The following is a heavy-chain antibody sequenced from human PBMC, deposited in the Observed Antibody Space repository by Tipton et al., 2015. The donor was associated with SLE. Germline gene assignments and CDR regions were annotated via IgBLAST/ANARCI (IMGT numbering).Heavy chain of an antibody. CDR2: IYYSGST. CDR1: GGSISSYY. D-gene: IGHD6-19*01. J-gene: IGHJ2*01. Sequence: LRLSCTVSGGSISSYYWSWIRQPPGKGLEWIGYIYYSGSTNYNPSLKSRVTISVDTSKNQFSLKLSSVTAADTAVYYCARERVAVAATPWSFDLWGRGTLVTVSS. V-gene: IGHV4-59*01. CDR3: ARERVAVAATPWSFDL.